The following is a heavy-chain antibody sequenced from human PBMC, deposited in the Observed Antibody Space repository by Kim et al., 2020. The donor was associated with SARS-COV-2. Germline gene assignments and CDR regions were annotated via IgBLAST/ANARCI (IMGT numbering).Heavy chain of an antibody. CDR2: ITWDGKGI. V-gene: IGHV3-20*01. D-gene: IGHD3-9*01. CDR3: ARDEYFDDSGFYGLDS. Sequence: GGSLRLSCTPSGFTVDDYGMSWVRQVPGKGLEWVAGITWDGKGIGYEDSVKGRFTISRDSARNFLQLQMDRLRAEDTALYHCARDEYFDDSGFYGLDSWGQGTLVTVSP. CDR1: GFTVDDYG. J-gene: IGHJ5*01.